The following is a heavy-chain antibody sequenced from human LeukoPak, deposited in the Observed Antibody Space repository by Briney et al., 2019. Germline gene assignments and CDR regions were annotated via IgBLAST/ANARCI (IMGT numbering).Heavy chain of an antibody. CDR1: GYTFTGYY. J-gene: IGHJ4*02. D-gene: IGHD1-26*01. V-gene: IGHV1-2*02. CDR2: INPNSGGT. Sequence: ASVNVSCKASGYTFTGYYVHWVRQAPGQGLEWMGWINPNSGGTNYAQKLQGRVTMTRDTSISTAYMELSRLRSDDTAVYYCARDFNSGYCDYWGQGTLVTVTS. CDR3: ARDFNSGYCDY.